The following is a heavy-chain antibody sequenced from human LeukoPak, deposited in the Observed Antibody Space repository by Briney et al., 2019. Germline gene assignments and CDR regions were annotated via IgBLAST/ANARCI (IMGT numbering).Heavy chain of an antibody. D-gene: IGHD4-23*01. CDR3: ARDNYDYSGDSFAFVS. CDR1: GFTFSSYG. V-gene: IGHV3-33*01. Sequence: GGSLRLSCAASGFTFSSYGMHWVRQARGKGLEWVAVIWYDGSNKYYADSVKGRFTISRDNSKNTLYLQMNSLRAEDPAVYYCARDNYDYSGDSFAFVSWGRGTVVTVSS. CDR2: IWYDGSNK. J-gene: IGHJ3*02.